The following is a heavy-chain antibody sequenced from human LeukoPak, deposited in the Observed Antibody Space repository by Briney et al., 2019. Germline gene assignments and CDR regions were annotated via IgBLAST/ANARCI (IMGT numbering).Heavy chain of an antibody. Sequence: SETLSLTCAVYGGSFSGYYWSWTRQPPGKGLEWIGEINHSGSTNYNPSLKSRVTISVDTSKNQFSLKLSSVTAADTAVYYCARGLYYDRTITYYFDYWGQGTLVTVSS. CDR1: GGSFSGYY. J-gene: IGHJ4*02. CDR2: INHSGST. V-gene: IGHV4-34*01. D-gene: IGHD3-22*01. CDR3: ARGLYYDRTITYYFDY.